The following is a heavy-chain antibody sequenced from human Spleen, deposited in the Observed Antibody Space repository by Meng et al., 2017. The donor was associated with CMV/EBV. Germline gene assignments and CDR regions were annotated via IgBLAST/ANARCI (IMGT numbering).Heavy chain of an antibody. CDR3: AKLQFGVVFRYYFDY. J-gene: IGHJ4*02. V-gene: IGHV3-23*01. CDR1: GFTFSSYA. CDR2: ISGSGGST. D-gene: IGHD3-3*01. Sequence: SGFTFSSYAMSWVRQAPGKGLEWVSVISGSGGSTYYADSVKGRFTISRDNSKNTLYLQMNSLRAEDTAVYYCAKLQFGVVFRYYFDYWGQGTLVTVSS.